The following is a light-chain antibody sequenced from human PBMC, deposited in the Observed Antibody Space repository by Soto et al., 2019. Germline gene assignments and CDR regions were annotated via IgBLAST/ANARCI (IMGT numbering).Light chain of an antibody. V-gene: IGLV2-14*01. J-gene: IGLJ1*01. CDR3: SSYTSSSTV. CDR2: EVT. CDR1: SSDGDDYKD. Sequence: QSVLTQPASVSGSPGQSITISCTGISSDGDDYKDVSWYQQHPGKAPKLMIYEVTYRPSGVSNRFSGSKSGNTASLTISGLQAEDEADYYCSSYTSSSTVFGTGNKLTVL.